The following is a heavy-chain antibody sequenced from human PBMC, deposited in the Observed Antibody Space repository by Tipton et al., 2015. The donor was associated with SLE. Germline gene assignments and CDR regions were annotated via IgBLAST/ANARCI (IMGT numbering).Heavy chain of an antibody. CDR2: IFHSGTT. D-gene: IGHD1-1*01. CDR3: SRGVGRAKWYNRYYMDV. V-gene: IGHV4-59*12. Sequence: TLSLTCTVSGGSISGTYWSWIRQPPGKGLEWIGYIFHSGTTYYNPSLESRVTISIDTSTNQFSLKMTSVTAADTAVYYCSRGVGRAKWYNRYYMDVWGKGTTVTVSS. J-gene: IGHJ6*03. CDR1: GGSISGTY.